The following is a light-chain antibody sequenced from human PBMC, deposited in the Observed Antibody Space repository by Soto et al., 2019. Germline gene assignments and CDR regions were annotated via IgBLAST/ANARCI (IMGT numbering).Light chain of an antibody. J-gene: IGLJ1*01. CDR2: DVI. V-gene: IGLV2-11*01. CDR3: CSYAGDYTFV. Sequence: QSALIQPRSVSGSPGQSVTISCTGTSSDVGVYKYVSWYRQHPGKAPKLMIYDVITRPSGVPDRFSGSKSGNTASLTISGLQAEYEADYYCCSYAGDYTFVFGTGTKVTVL. CDR1: SSDVGVYKY.